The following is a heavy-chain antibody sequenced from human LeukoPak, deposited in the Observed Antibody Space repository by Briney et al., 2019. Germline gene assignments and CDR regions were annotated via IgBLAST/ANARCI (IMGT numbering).Heavy chain of an antibody. CDR1: GFTFSSYG. V-gene: IGHV3-30*03. CDR3: ATGYTSGTRIDY. Sequence: GGSLRLSCAASGFTFSSYGMRWVRQAPGKGLEWVAVISYDGSNKYYADSVKGRFTISRDNANNFLYLQVSSLRAEDTAVYYCATGYTSGTRIDYWGQGTLVSVSS. CDR2: ISYDGSNK. D-gene: IGHD6-19*01. J-gene: IGHJ4*02.